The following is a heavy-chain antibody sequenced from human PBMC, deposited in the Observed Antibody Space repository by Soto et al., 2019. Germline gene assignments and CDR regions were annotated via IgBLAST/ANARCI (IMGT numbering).Heavy chain of an antibody. Sequence: ASVKVSCKASGYTFTGYYMHWVRQAPGQGLEWMGWINPNSGGTNYAQKFQGWVTMTRDTSISTAYMELSRLRSDDTAVYYCALQQLYNDYYYGMDVWGQGTTVTVSS. V-gene: IGHV1-2*04. CDR3: ALQQLYNDYYYGMDV. CDR2: INPNSGGT. CDR1: GYTFTGYY. D-gene: IGHD6-13*01. J-gene: IGHJ6*02.